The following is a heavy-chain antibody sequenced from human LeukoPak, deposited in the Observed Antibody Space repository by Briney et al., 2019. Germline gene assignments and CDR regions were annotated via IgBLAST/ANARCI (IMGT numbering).Heavy chain of an antibody. Sequence: SETLSLTCTVSGGSISSGSYYWSWIRQPAGKGLEWIGRIYTSGSTNYNPSLKSRVTISVDTSKNQFSLKLSSVTAADTAVYYCARDPLYYDSSSYYLGALYFDLWGRGTLVTVSS. D-gene: IGHD3-22*01. CDR1: GGSISSGSYY. CDR3: ARDPLYYDSSSYYLGALYFDL. J-gene: IGHJ2*01. CDR2: IYTSGST. V-gene: IGHV4-61*02.